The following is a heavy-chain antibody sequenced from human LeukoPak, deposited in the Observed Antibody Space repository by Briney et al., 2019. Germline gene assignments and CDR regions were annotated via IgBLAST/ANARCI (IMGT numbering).Heavy chain of an antibody. CDR2: ISSSSSTI. CDR1: GFTFSSYS. V-gene: IGHV3-48*01. Sequence: GGSLRLSCAASGFTFSSYSMNWVRQAPGKGLEWVSYISSSSSTIYYADSVKGRSTISRDYAKNSLYLQMNSLRAEDTAVYFCVTEFWYRFDYWGQGLLVTVSS. CDR3: VTEFWYRFDY. D-gene: IGHD3-3*01. J-gene: IGHJ4*02.